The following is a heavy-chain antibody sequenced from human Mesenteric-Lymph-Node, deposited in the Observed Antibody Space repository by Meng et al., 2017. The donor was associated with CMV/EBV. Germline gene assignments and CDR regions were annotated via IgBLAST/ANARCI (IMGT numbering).Heavy chain of an antibody. CDR3: AKDGSGSFLHY. D-gene: IGHD3-10*01. CDR2: IYSDGSNT. CDR1: GFTFSSYA. V-gene: IGHV3-23*03. Sequence: GGSLRLSCAASGFTFSSYAMTWVRQAPGKGLEWVSVIYSDGSNTYYADSVKGRFTISRDNSKNTLYLQMNSLRAEDTAVYYCAKDGSGSFLHYWGQGTLVTVSS. J-gene: IGHJ4*02.